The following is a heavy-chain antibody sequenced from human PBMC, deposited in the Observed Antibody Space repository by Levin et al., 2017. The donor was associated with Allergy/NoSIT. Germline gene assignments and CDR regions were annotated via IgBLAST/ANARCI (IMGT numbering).Heavy chain of an antibody. CDR1: GYSFTSYW. CDR2: IYPGDSDT. D-gene: IGHD5-18*01. V-gene: IGHV5-51*01. J-gene: IGHJ4*02. Sequence: RGESLKISCKGSGYSFTSYWIGWVRQMPGKGLEWMGIIYPGDSDTRYSPSFQGQVTISADKSISTAYLQWSSLKASDTAMYYCATTGHTAMVRNYFDYWGQGTLVTVSS. CDR3: ATTGHTAMVRNYFDY.